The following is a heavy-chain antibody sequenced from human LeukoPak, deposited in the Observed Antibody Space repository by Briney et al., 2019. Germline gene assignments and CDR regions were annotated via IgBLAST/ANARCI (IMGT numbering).Heavy chain of an antibody. CDR2: MSFDESSK. D-gene: IGHD1-26*01. CDR1: GFTFSSYS. V-gene: IGHV3-30*03. Sequence: GGSLRLSCAASGFTFSSYSMTWVRQAPGKGLEWVALMSFDESSKDYADSVKGRFTISRDNSNDTLFLQMSSLRADDTAVYYCVRSRIWEVLSSFDLWGQGALVIVSS. J-gene: IGHJ4*02. CDR3: VRSRIWEVLSSFDL.